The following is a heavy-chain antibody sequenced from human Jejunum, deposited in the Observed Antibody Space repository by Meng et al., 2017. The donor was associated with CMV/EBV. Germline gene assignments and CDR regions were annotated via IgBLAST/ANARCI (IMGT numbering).Heavy chain of an antibody. V-gene: IGHV1-18*01. D-gene: IGHD6-19*01. Sequence: HVQLLQSGGEVKKAGALGMGSCRASGYTFTHHGISWIRQAPGKGLEWLGWISCYNGDTIYAQKVQGRFTMTMDKSASTAYMDLRSLRSDDTAIYYCARDPSNTSGRYAYFDSWGQGTLVTVSS. CDR3: ARDPSNTSGRYAYFDS. CDR1: GYTFTHHG. J-gene: IGHJ4*02. CDR2: ISCYNGDT.